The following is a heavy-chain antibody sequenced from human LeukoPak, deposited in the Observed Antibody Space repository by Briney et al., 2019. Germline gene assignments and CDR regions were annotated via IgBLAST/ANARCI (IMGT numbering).Heavy chain of an antibody. D-gene: IGHD3-3*01. J-gene: IGHJ4*02. Sequence: PGGSLRLSCAASGFTFSSYTMNWVRQAPGKGLEWVAAISSSSRDIFYADSVKGRFSISRDNTQNSLSLRMNSLRAEDTAVYYCVRDFRFLEDYWGQGTLVTVSS. V-gene: IGHV3-21*01. CDR2: ISSSSRDI. CDR3: VRDFRFLEDY. CDR1: GFTFSSYT.